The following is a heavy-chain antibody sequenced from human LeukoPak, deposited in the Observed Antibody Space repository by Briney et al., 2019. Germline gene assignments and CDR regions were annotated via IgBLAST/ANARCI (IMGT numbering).Heavy chain of an antibody. Sequence: GRSLRLSCAASGFTFSSYGMHWVRQAPGKGLEWVAVIWYGGSNKYYADSVKGRFTISRDNSKNTLYLQMNSLRAEDTAVYYCARGGEYYYYDTSGLDYWGQGTLVTVSS. J-gene: IGHJ4*02. CDR2: IWYGGSNK. CDR3: ARGGEYYYYDTSGLDY. V-gene: IGHV3-33*08. CDR1: GFTFSSYG. D-gene: IGHD3-22*01.